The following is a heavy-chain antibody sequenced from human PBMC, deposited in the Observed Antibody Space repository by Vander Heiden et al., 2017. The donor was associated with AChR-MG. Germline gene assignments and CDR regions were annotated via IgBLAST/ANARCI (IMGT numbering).Heavy chain of an antibody. J-gene: IGHJ5*02. CDR1: GRSISRSSFY. Sequence: QLQLQESGPGLVKPSETLSLTCTVSGRSISRSSFYWGWVRQPRGKGLEWIGSISYSGSTYYNPSLKSRVTISVDTSKNQFSLSLTSVTAADTAVYHCARGYGIANWFDPWGQGTLVTVSS. D-gene: IGHD2-15*01. V-gene: IGHV4-39*01. CDR2: ISYSGST. CDR3: ARGYGIANWFDP.